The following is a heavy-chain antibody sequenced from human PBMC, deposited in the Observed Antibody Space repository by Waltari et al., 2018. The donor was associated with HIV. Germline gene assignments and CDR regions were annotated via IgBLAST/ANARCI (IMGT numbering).Heavy chain of an antibody. CDR3: ARGPPNYYDSSGYGY. CDR2: IKQDGSEK. Sequence: EVQLVESGGGLVQPGGSLRVSCAASGFTFSTYWMSWGRQAPGNGLEWVANIKQDGSEKYYVDSGKGRFTISRDNAKNSLYLQMNILRAEDTAVYYCARGPPNYYDSSGYGYWGQGTLVTVSS. D-gene: IGHD3-22*01. CDR1: GFTFSTYW. J-gene: IGHJ4*02. V-gene: IGHV3-7*01.